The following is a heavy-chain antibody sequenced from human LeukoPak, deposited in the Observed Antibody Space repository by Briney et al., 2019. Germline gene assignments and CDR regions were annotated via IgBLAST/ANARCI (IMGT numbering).Heavy chain of an antibody. V-gene: IGHV1-2*02. J-gene: IGHJ5*02. CDR2: INPNSGGT. Sequence: ASVKVSCKASGYTFTGYYMHWVRQAPGQGLEWMGWINPNSGGTNYAQKFQGRVTMTRDTSISTAYMELSRLRSDDTAVYYCARDLSDVVGATLSWGRGTLVTVSS. D-gene: IGHD1-26*01. CDR1: GYTFTGYY. CDR3: ARDLSDVVGATLS.